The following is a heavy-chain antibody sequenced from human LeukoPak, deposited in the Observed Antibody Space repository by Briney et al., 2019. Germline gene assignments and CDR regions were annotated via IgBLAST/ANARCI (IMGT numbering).Heavy chain of an antibody. V-gene: IGHV4-34*01. J-gene: IGHJ6*02. Sequence: SETLSLTCAVYGGSFSGYYWSWIRQPPGKGLEWIGEINHSGSTNYNPSLKSRVTISVDTFKNQFSLKLSSVTAADTAVYYCARWNCSGGSCQYYYYGMDVWGQGTTVTVSS. CDR2: INHSGST. D-gene: IGHD2-15*01. CDR1: GGSFSGYY. CDR3: ARWNCSGGSCQYYYYGMDV.